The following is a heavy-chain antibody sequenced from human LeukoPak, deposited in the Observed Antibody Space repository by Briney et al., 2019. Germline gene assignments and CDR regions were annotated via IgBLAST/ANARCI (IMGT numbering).Heavy chain of an antibody. CDR1: GGSISSSSYY. CDR2: IYYSGST. D-gene: IGHD6-13*01. CDR3: ARESRRIAAAGPSYYMDV. Sequence: SETLSLTCTVSGGSISSSSYYWGWIRQPPGKGLEWIGSIYYSGSTYYNPSLKSRVTISVDTSKNQFSLMLNSVTAADTAVYYCARESRRIAAAGPSYYMDVWGRGTTVTVSS. J-gene: IGHJ6*03. V-gene: IGHV4-39*07.